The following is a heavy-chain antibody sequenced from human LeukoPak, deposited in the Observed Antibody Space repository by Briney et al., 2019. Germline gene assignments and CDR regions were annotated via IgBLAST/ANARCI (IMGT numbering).Heavy chain of an antibody. CDR3: ARDYCSSTSCLFDY. CDR1: GYTFTGYH. D-gene: IGHD2-2*01. J-gene: IGHJ4*02. CDR2: INPNSGDT. Sequence: GASVKVSCKASGYTFTGYHMHWVRQAPGQGLEWMGRINPNSGDTNYAQKFQGRVTMTRDTSISTAYMELSRQRSDDTAVYYCARDYCSSTSCLFDYWGQGTLVTVSS. V-gene: IGHV1-2*06.